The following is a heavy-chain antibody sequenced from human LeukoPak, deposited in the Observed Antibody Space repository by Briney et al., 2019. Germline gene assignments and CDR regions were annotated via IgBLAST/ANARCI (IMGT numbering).Heavy chain of an antibody. CDR3: AKDDSKIQPFDY. J-gene: IGHJ4*02. CDR2: ISYDGSNK. V-gene: IGHV3-30-3*01. Sequence: GGSLRLSCAASGFTFSTYPMHWVRQAPGKGLEWVAVISYDGSNKYYADSVKGRFTISRDNSKNTLYLQMNSLRAEDTAVYYCAKDDSKIQPFDYWGQGTLVTVSS. CDR1: GFTFSTYP. D-gene: IGHD5-18*01.